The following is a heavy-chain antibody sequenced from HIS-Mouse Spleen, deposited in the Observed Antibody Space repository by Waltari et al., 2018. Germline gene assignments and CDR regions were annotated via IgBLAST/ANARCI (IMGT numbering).Heavy chain of an antibody. CDR3: ARDLSSSWYYYYCMDV. D-gene: IGHD6-13*01. CDR2: ISAYNGNT. Sequence: ISAYNGNTNYAQKLQGRVTMTTDTSTSTAYMELRSLRSDDTAVYYCARDLSSSWYYYYCMDVWGQGTTVTVSS. J-gene: IGHJ6*02. V-gene: IGHV1-18*01.